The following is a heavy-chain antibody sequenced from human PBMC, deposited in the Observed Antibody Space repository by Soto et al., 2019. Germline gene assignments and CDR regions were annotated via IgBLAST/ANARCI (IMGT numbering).Heavy chain of an antibody. J-gene: IGHJ6*02. Sequence: QVQLVQSGAEMKEPGSSVKVSCKTSGGTFSSSAISWLRQAPGQGLEWMGGLIPLFRTPDYAQKFHGRVTIAPDESTSTAYMELSSVRSEDTTVYYCAGDNDRRQLGGNYYVILNVWGQGTTITVSS. CDR2: LIPLFRTP. D-gene: IGHD1-26*01. CDR1: GGTFSSSA. V-gene: IGHV1-69*05. CDR3: AGDNDRRQLGGNYYVILNV.